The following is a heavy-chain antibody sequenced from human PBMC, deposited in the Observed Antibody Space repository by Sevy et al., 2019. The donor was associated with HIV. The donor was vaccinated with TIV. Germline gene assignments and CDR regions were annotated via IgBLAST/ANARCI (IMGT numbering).Heavy chain of an antibody. CDR1: GFTFSRYW. J-gene: IGHJ4*02. Sequence: GGSLRLSCTSPGFTFSRYWMHWVRQVPGKGLVWVSHVNTDGSVTHYADSVSGRFTISRDNVRNTVYLQMNTLRVEDTAVYYCARALGNSGGLWGQRTLVTVSS. V-gene: IGHV3-74*01. CDR3: ARALGNSGGL. CDR2: VNTDGSVT. D-gene: IGHD3-10*01.